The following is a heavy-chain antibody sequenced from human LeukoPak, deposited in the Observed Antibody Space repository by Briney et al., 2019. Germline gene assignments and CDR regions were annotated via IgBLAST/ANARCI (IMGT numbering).Heavy chain of an antibody. CDR3: ARVGGVVVPAARQYYYYYYMDV. D-gene: IGHD2-2*01. CDR2: INWNGGST. CDR1: GFTFDDYG. J-gene: IGHJ6*03. V-gene: IGHV3-20*04. Sequence: GGSLRLSCAASGFTFDDYGMSWVRQAPGKGLEWVSGINWNGGSTGYADSVKGRFTISRDNAKNSLYLQMNSLRAEDTALYYCARVGGVVVPAARQYYYYYYMDVWGKGTTVTVSS.